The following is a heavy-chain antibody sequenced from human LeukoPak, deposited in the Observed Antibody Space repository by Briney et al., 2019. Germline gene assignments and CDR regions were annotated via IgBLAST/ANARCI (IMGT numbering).Heavy chain of an antibody. CDR2: IYTSGST. J-gene: IGHJ4*02. D-gene: IGHD3-10*01. CDR3: ASSVMVRGSFDY. V-gene: IGHV4-61*02. Sequence: SETLSLTCTVFGGSISSGSYYWSWIRQPAGKGLEWIGRIYTSGSTNYNPSLKSRVTISVDTSKNQFSLKLSSVTAADTAVYYCASSVMVRGSFDYWGQGTLVTVSS. CDR1: GGSISSGSYY.